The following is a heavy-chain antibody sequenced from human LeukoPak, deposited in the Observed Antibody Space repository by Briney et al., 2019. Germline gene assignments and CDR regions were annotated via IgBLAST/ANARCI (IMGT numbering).Heavy chain of an antibody. CDR3: AKDLDMITFGGVMTYIDY. CDR2: ISGSGVIT. CDR1: GFTFSSHG. Sequence: PGGSLRLSCAASGFTFSSHGMNWVRQAPGKGLEWVSGISGSGVITYYADSVKGRFTISRDNSKNTLYLQMNSLRAEDTAVYYCAKDLDMITFGGVMTYIDYWGQGTLVTVSS. J-gene: IGHJ4*02. V-gene: IGHV3-23*01. D-gene: IGHD3-16*01.